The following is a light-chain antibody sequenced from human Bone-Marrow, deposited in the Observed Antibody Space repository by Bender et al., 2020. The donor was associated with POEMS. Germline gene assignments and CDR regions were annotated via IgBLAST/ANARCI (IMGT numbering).Light chain of an antibody. V-gene: IGLV2-23*02. Sequence: QSALTQPASVSGSPGQSITISCSGTSSDVGSYNVVSWYQQHPGKAPKVMIYAVNERPSGVPDRFSGSKSANTASLTISGLQAEDEANYYCCSYAGTSLVFGGGTTLTVL. J-gene: IGLJ2*01. CDR2: AVN. CDR3: CSYAGTSLV. CDR1: SSDVGSYNV.